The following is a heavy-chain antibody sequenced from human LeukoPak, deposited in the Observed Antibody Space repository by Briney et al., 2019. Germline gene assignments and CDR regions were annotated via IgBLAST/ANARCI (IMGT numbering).Heavy chain of an antibody. J-gene: IGHJ4*02. V-gene: IGHV3-48*03. CDR2: ISSSGSTL. D-gene: IGHD3-10*01. Sequence: QPGGSLRLSCAASGFTFSTDEMNWVRQAPGKGLEWISYISSSGSTLYYADSVKGRFTISRDNAKNSLFLQMNSLRVEDTAVYYCARDYGNMVRGVRYYFDYWGQGTLVTVSS. CDR3: ARDYGNMVRGVRYYFDY. CDR1: GFTFSTDE.